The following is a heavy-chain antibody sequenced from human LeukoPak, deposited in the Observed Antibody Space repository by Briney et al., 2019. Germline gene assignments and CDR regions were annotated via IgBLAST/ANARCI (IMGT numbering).Heavy chain of an antibody. CDR1: GGTFSSYA. D-gene: IGHD3-10*01. V-gene: IGHV1-69*13. CDR2: IIPIFGTA. J-gene: IGHJ4*02. CDR3: AREDGTMVRGGEGPFDY. Sequence: SVKVSCKASGGTFSSYAISWVRQAPGQGLEWMGGIIPIFGTANYAQKFQGRVTITADESTSTAYMELSSLRSEDTAVYYCAREDGTMVRGGEGPFDYWGQGTLVTVSS.